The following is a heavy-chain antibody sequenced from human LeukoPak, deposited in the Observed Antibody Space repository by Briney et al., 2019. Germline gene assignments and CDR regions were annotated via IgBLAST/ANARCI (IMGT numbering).Heavy chain of an antibody. Sequence: GGSLRLSCAASGFTFSNYWVHWVRHPPGKGLEWVSRINSDGTSTSYADSVKGRFTISRDNAKNTLYLQMNSLRAEDTAVYYCARDQYYFDSSGYYPGHYFDYWGQGTLATVSS. V-gene: IGHV3-74*01. CDR3: ARDQYYFDSSGYYPGHYFDY. D-gene: IGHD3-22*01. J-gene: IGHJ4*02. CDR1: GFTFSNYW. CDR2: INSDGTST.